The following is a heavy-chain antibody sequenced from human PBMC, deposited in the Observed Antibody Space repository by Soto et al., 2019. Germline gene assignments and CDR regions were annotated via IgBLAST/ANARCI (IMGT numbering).Heavy chain of an antibody. CDR1: GFTFSSYA. V-gene: IGHV3-23*01. CDR3: AKDHYYYDSSGYYRWFDP. J-gene: IGHJ5*02. D-gene: IGHD3-22*01. Sequence: EVQLLESGGGLVQPGGSLRLSCAASGFTFSSYAMSWVRQAPGKGLEWVSAISGSGGSTYYADSVKGRFTISRDNSTNTLYLQMNSLRAEDTAVYYWAKDHYYYDSSGYYRWFDPWGQGTLVTVSS. CDR2: ISGSGGST.